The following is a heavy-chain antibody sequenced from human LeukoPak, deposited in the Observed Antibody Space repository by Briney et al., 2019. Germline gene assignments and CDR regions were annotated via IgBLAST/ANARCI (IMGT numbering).Heavy chain of an antibody. CDR3: ARRPPGQGFYY. CDR1: GFTFRSYW. J-gene: IGHJ4*02. CDR2: INTDGSII. D-gene: IGHD3-10*01. Sequence: GGSLRLSCAVSGFTFRSYWMHWVRQVPGKGLLWVSRINTDGSIITYADSVKGRFTISRDNAKNTLYLEMNSLTAADTGVYYCARRPPGQGFYYWGQGTLLTASS. V-gene: IGHV3-74*03.